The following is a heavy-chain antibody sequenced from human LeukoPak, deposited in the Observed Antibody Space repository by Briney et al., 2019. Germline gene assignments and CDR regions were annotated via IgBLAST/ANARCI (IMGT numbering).Heavy chain of an antibody. J-gene: IGHJ5*02. V-gene: IGHV4-38-2*02. CDR2: IYHSGSA. CDR3: ARDPRWLTPDCTSTSCYENYFDP. Sequence: SETLSLTCGVSGYSISSGYQWAWIRQSPGQGLEWIGSIYHSGSAHYNPSLKSRVTISVETSKNQFSLNMCSVTAADTAVYYCARDPRWLTPDCTSTSCYENYFDPWGQGTLVTVSS. D-gene: IGHD2-2*01. CDR1: GYSISSGYQ.